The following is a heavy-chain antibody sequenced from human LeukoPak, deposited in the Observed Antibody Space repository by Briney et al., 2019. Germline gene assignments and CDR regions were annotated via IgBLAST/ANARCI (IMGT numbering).Heavy chain of an antibody. D-gene: IGHD3-22*01. CDR3: ASGNYYDSSGYYTNYYYYYYMDV. Sequence: SETLSLTCAVYGGFFSGYYWSWIRQPPGKGLEWIGEINHSGSTNYNPSLKSRVTISVDTSKNQFSLKLSSVTAADTAVYYCASGNYYDSSGYYTNYYYYYYMDVWGKGTTVTISS. J-gene: IGHJ6*03. V-gene: IGHV4-34*01. CDR2: INHSGST. CDR1: GGFFSGYY.